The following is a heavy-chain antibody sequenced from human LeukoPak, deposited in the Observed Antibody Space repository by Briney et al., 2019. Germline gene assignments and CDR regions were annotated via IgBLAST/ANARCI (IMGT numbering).Heavy chain of an antibody. J-gene: IGHJ4*02. Sequence: GGSLRLSCAASGFTFSSYSMNWVRQAPGKGLEWVSSISSSSSYIYYADSVKGRFTISRDNAKNSLYLQMNSLKTEDTAVYYCTRDWDLSTKQYKYYFDYWGQGTLVTVSS. D-gene: IGHD1-1*01. CDR1: GFTFSSYS. CDR2: ISSSSSYI. V-gene: IGHV3-21*04. CDR3: TRDWDLSTKQYKYYFDY.